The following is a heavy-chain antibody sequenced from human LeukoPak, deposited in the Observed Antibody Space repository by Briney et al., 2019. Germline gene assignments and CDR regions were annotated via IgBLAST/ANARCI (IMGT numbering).Heavy chain of an antibody. D-gene: IGHD3-22*01. V-gene: IGHV4-61*02. CDR2: IYTTGST. J-gene: IGHJ4*02. CDR3: ARDSSSGYVN. Sequence: PSETLSLTCTVSGDSISSGSYYWSWIRQPAGKGLEWIGRIYTTGSTNYNPSLKSRVTISVDTSKNQFSLKLSSVTAADTAVYYCARDSSSGYVNWGQGTLVTVSS. CDR1: GDSISSGSYY.